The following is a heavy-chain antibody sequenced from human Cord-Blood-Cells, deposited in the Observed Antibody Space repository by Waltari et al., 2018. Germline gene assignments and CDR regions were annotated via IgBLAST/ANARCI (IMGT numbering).Heavy chain of an antibody. CDR3: ARGAALFDP. CDR2: IDWDDDK. D-gene: IGHD6-13*01. V-gene: IGHV2-70*04. Sequence: QVTLKESGPALVKPTQTLTLTCTFSGFSLSTSGMRVSWIRQPPGKALEWLARIDWDDDKFYSTSLKTRLTISKDTSKNQVVLTMTNMDPVDTATCYCARGAALFDPWGQGTLVTVSS. J-gene: IGHJ5*02. CDR1: GFSLSTSGMR.